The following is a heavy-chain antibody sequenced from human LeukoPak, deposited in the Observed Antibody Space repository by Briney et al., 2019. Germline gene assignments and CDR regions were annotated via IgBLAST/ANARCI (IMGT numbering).Heavy chain of an antibody. CDR1: GGSISSSSYY. CDR2: IYYSGIT. J-gene: IGHJ5*02. Sequence: SETLSLTCTVSGGSISSSSYYWGWIRQPPGKGLEWIGSIYYSGITYYNPSLKSRVTISVDTSKNQFSLKLSSVTAADTAVYYCARQRGYHYDSTTNRFSDLWGQGTRVTVSS. CDR3: ARQRGYHYDSTTNRFSDL. D-gene: IGHD3-22*01. V-gene: IGHV4-39*01.